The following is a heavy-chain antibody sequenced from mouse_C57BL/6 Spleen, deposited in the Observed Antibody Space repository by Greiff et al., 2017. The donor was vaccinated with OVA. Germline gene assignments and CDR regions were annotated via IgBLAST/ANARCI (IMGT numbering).Heavy chain of an antibody. CDR2: IDPSDSYT. J-gene: IGHJ1*03. Sequence: QVQLQQPGAELVMPGASVKLSCKASGYTFTSYWMHWVKQRPGQGLEWIGEIDPSDSYTNYNQKFKGKSTLTVDKSSSTAYMQLSSLTSEDSAVYYCARRGLLLRLFDVWGTGTTVTVSS. D-gene: IGHD1-1*01. CDR1: GYTFTSYW. V-gene: IGHV1-69*01. CDR3: ARRGLLLRLFDV.